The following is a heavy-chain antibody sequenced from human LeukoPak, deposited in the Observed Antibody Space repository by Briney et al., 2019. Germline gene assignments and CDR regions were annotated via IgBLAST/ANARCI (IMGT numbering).Heavy chain of an antibody. J-gene: IGHJ5*02. CDR3: ARYRSTSDKRYLDP. Sequence: PSETLSLTCAVYGGSFSGYYWSWIRQPPGKGLEWIGEINHSGSTNYNPSLKSRVTISVDTSKNQFSLKLSPVTAADTAIYYCARYRSTSDKRYLDPWGQGTLVTVSS. CDR2: INHSGST. V-gene: IGHV4-34*01. CDR1: GGSFSGYY. D-gene: IGHD2-2*01.